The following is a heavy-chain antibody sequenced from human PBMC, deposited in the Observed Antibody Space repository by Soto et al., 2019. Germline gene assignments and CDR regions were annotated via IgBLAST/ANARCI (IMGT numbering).Heavy chain of an antibody. CDR1: GGTFSSYA. V-gene: IGHV1-69*13. Sequence: SVKVSCKASGGTFSSYAISWVRQAPGQGLEWMGGIIPIFGTANYAQKFQGRVTITADESTSTAYMELNSLRAEDTAVYYCAKTIAVAGTHGGRGHWGQGTLVTAPQ. J-gene: IGHJ4*02. CDR2: IIPIFGTA. CDR3: AKTIAVAGTHGGRGH. D-gene: IGHD6-19*01.